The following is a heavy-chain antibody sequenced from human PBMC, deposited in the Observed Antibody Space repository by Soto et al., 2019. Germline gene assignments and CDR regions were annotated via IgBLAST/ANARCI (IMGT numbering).Heavy chain of an antibody. CDR2: IYYSGST. V-gene: IGHV4-59*08. J-gene: IGHJ6*03. Sequence: SSETLSLNCTVSGGSISSYYWSWIRQPPGKGLEWIGYIYYSGSTNYNPSLKSRVTISVDTSKNQFSLKLSSVTAADTAVYYCARHFPNWNFAYYYYMDVWGKGTTVTVSS. D-gene: IGHD1-7*01. CDR3: ARHFPNWNFAYYYYMDV. CDR1: GGSISSYY.